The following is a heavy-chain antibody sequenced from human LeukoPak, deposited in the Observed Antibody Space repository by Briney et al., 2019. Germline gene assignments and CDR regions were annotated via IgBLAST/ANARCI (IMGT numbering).Heavy chain of an antibody. V-gene: IGHV3-74*01. CDR3: VLDLFSSFAFDI. J-gene: IGHJ3*02. Sequence: GGSLRLSCAASGFTFSRYWMHWVRQAPGKGPLWVSRINSDGSSTYYADSVKGRFTTSRDNAKNALHLQMNSLTAEDTAVYYCVLDLFSSFAFDIWGQGTMVTVSS. CDR2: INSDGSST. CDR1: GFTFSRYW. D-gene: IGHD3/OR15-3a*01.